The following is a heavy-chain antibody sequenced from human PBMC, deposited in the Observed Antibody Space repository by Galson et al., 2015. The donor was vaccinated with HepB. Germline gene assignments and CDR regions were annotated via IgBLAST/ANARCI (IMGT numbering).Heavy chain of an antibody. CDR2: MNPNSGNT. Sequence: SVKVSCKASGYTFGSYDINWVRQATGQGLEWMGWMNPNSGNTGYSEKFQGRVIMTRSTSITTAYMEVNGLRSEDTATYYCAKTGGSGTSSDEAFDIWGQGTVITVSS. J-gene: IGHJ3*02. CDR1: GYTFGSYD. V-gene: IGHV1-8*01. CDR3: AKTGGSGTSSDEAFDI. D-gene: IGHD2-2*01.